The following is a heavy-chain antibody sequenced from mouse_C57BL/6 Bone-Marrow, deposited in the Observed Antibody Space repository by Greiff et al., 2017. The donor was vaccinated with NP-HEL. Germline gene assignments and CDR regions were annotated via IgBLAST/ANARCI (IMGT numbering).Heavy chain of an antibody. Sequence: VQPKESGGDLVKPGGSLKLSCAASGFTFSSYGMSWVRQTPDKRLEWVATISSGGSYTYYPDSVKGRFTISRDNAKNTLYLQMSRLKSEDTAMYYCARHSPSITTVVATEGAMDYWGQGTSVTVSS. CDR3: ARHSPSITTVVATEGAMDY. CDR1: GFTFSSYG. V-gene: IGHV5-6*01. J-gene: IGHJ4*01. CDR2: ISSGGSYT. D-gene: IGHD1-1*01.